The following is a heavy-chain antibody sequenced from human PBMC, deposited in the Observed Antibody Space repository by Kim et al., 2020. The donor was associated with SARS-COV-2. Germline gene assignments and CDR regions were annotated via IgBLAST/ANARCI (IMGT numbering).Heavy chain of an antibody. CDR1: GYNFPTYW. Sequence: GESLKISCKGSGYNFPTYWVVWVRQMPGKGLEWVGSISPGDSNIRYSPSFQGHVSIPADKSSSTAYLQWRSLQASDTAIYYCARSYDILTAYLNWLDPWGQGTLVIVSS. CDR2: ISPGDSNI. D-gene: IGHD3-9*01. CDR3: ARSYDILTAYLNWLDP. V-gene: IGHV5-51*01. J-gene: IGHJ5*02.